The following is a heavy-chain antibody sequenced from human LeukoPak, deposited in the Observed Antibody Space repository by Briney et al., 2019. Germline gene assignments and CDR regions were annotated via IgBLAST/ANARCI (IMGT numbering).Heavy chain of an antibody. CDR3: ARDASDIVVVPAAVGPFDL. J-gene: IGHJ4*02. V-gene: IGHV3-64*01. CDR2: ISGNGVST. D-gene: IGHD2-2*01. Sequence: GGSLRLSCAASGSTFSSYAMSWVRRTPGKGLEYVSVISGNGVSTHYATSVQGRFTISRDNSKNTVYLQMGSLRAEDMAVYYCARDASDIVVVPAAVGPFDLWGQGTLVTVSS. CDR1: GSTFSSYA.